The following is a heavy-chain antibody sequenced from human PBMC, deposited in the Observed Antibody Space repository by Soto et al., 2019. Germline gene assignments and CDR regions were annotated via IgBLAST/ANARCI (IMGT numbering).Heavy chain of an antibody. V-gene: IGHV1-8*01. Sequence: QVQLVQSGAEVKKPGASVKVSCKASGYTFTSYDINWVRQATGQGLEWMGWTNPNSGNTGYAQKFQGRVTMTRHPSISTAYKELSSLRSESTAVYYCAIGPNLYYGTPGAFDIWGQGTMVTVSS. CDR1: GYTFTSYD. J-gene: IGHJ3*02. D-gene: IGHD4-17*01. CDR3: AIGPNLYYGTPGAFDI. CDR2: TNPNSGNT.